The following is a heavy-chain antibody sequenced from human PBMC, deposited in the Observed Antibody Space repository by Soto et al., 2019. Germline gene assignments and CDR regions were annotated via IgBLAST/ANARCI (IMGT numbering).Heavy chain of an antibody. CDR3: ARGREIRDYGDYGLGYYYYYGMDV. V-gene: IGHV4-34*01. Sequence: PSETLSLTCAVYGGSFSGYYWSWIRQPPGKGLEWIGEINHSGSTNYNLSLKSRVTISVDTSKNQFSLKLSSVTAADTAVYYCARGREIRDYGDYGLGYYYYYGMDVWGQGTTVTVSS. CDR1: GGSFSGYY. D-gene: IGHD4-17*01. CDR2: INHSGST. J-gene: IGHJ6*02.